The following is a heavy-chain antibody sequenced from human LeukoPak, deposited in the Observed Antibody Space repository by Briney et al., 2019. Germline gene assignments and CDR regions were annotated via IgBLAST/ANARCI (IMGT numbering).Heavy chain of an antibody. CDR3: ARAGSGSRDYFDY. Sequence: PSETLSLTCAVSGYSISRGYYWGWIRQPPGNGLEWIGSLYHSGTSYYNPSLKSRGSFSVDTSKNHFSLKLTSVTAIDTAVYYCARAGSGSRDYFDYWGQGTLVTVSS. CDR2: LYHSGTS. J-gene: IGHJ4*02. CDR1: GYSISRGYY. D-gene: IGHD2-15*01. V-gene: IGHV4-38-2*01.